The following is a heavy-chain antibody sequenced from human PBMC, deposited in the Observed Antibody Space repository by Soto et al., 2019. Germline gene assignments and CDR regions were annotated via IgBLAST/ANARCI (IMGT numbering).Heavy chain of an antibody. Sequence: EVQLLESGGGLVLPGGYLRLSCAASGFTFNAYAMTWVRQAPGKGLEWVSAIGGSGGNRYYAASVKGRFTISRDNSKDALDLQMNSLRVEDTAVYYCARVASDYINSVDHWGQGILVTVSS. CDR3: ARVASDYINSVDH. D-gene: IGHD4-4*01. J-gene: IGHJ4*02. V-gene: IGHV3-23*01. CDR2: IGGSGGNR. CDR1: GFTFNAYA.